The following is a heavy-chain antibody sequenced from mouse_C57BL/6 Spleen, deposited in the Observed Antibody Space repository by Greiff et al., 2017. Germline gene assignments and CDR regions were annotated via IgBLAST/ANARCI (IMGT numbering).Heavy chain of an antibody. CDR3: ARWLPYYFDY. J-gene: IGHJ2*01. Sequence: QVQLQQPGAELVKPGASVKLSCKASGYTFTSYWMHWVKQRPGRGLEGMGRIDPNSGGPKYNEKFKGKATLTVDKPSSTAYMQLSSLTSEDSAGYYCARWLPYYFDYWGQGTTLTVSS. CDR1: GYTFTSYW. CDR2: IDPNSGGP. D-gene: IGHD2-2*01. V-gene: IGHV1-72*01.